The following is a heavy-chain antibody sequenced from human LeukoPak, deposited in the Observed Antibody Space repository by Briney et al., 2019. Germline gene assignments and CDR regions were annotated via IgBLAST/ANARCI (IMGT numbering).Heavy chain of an antibody. Sequence: GASVKVSCKASGYTFTSYDINWVRQAPGQGLEWMGWINPNSGGTNYAQKFQGRVTMTRDTSISTAYMELSRLRSDDTAVYYCASVGGELWPDYWGQGTLVTASS. V-gene: IGHV1-2*02. CDR2: INPNSGGT. CDR3: ASVGGELWPDY. D-gene: IGHD3-16*01. J-gene: IGHJ4*02. CDR1: GYTFTSYD.